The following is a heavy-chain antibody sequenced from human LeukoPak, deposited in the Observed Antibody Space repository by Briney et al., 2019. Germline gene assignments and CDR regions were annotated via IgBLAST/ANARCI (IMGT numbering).Heavy chain of an antibody. CDR2: INPNSGGT. J-gene: IGHJ4*02. V-gene: IGHV1-2*02. D-gene: IGHD4-17*01. Sequence: ASVKVSCKASGYTFTVYYMHWVRQAPGQGLEWMGWINPNSGGTNYAQKFQGRVTMTRDTSISTAYMELSRLRSDDTAVYYCARGQVRTPVTTVGPAGYFDYWGQGTLVTVSS. CDR1: GYTFTVYY. CDR3: ARGQVRTPVTTVGPAGYFDY.